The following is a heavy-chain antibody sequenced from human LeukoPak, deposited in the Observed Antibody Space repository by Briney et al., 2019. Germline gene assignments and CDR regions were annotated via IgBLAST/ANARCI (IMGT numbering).Heavy chain of an antibody. Sequence: SVKVSCKASGGTFSSYAISWVRQAPGQGLEWMGGIIPIFGTANYAQKLQGRVTMTTDTSTSTAYMELRSLRSDDTAVYYCASSPYGSGREVDIWGQGTMVTVSS. CDR1: GGTFSSYA. J-gene: IGHJ3*02. V-gene: IGHV1-69*05. CDR3: ASSPYGSGREVDI. D-gene: IGHD3-10*01. CDR2: IIPIFGTA.